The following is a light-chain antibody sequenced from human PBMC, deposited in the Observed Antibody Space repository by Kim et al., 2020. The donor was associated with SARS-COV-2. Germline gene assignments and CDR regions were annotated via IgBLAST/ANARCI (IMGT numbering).Light chain of an antibody. V-gene: IGLV2-11*01. CDR1: SSDVGGYNY. CDR3: CSYAGSYTLWV. CDR2: DVS. Sequence: QSVTISCTGTSSDVGGYNYGSWYQQHPGKAPKLMIYDVSKRPSGVPDRFSGSKSGNTASLTISGLQAEDEADYYCCSYAGSYTLWVFGGGTKLTVL. J-gene: IGLJ3*02.